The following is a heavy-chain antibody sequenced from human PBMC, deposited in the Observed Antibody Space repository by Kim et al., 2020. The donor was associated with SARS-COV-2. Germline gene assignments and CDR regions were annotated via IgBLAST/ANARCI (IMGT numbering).Heavy chain of an antibody. V-gene: IGHV3-11*04. CDR3: ARDHIVVVVAAQYGMDV. Sequence: VKGRFNISGDNAKNSLYLQMNSLGAEDTAVYYCARDHIVVVVAAQYGMDVWGQGTTVTVSS. D-gene: IGHD2-15*01. J-gene: IGHJ6*02.